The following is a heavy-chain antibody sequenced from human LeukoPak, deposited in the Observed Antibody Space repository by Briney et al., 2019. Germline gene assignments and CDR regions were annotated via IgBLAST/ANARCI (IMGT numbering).Heavy chain of an antibody. CDR1: GFTFSSYS. CDR2: ISSSSSYI. Sequence: GGSLRLSCAASGFTFSSYSMNWVRQAPGKGLEWVSSISSSSSYIYYADSVKGRFTISRDNAKNSLYLQMNSLRAEDTAVYYCARDRIAGVDDAFDIWGQGTMVTVSS. CDR3: ARDRIAGVDDAFDI. J-gene: IGHJ3*02. V-gene: IGHV3-21*01. D-gene: IGHD1-26*01.